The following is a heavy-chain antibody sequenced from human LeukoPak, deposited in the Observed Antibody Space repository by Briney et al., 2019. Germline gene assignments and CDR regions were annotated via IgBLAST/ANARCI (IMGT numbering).Heavy chain of an antibody. CDR1: GGSFSGYY. CDR3: ARGSPSDYGLKNWFDP. V-gene: IGHV4-34*01. D-gene: IGHD4-17*01. CDR2: FNHSGST. Sequence: KPSETLSLTCAVYGGSFSGYYWSWIREPPGKGVEWIGEFNHSGSTNYNPSLKSRVTISVATSKNQFSLKLSSVTAADTAVYYCARGSPSDYGLKNWFDPWGQGTLVTVSS. J-gene: IGHJ5*02.